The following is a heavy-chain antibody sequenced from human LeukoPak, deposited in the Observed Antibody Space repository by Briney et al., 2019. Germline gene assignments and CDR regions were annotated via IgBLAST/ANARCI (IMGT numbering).Heavy chain of an antibody. CDR1: GFTVSSNY. Sequence: GGSLRLSCAASGFTVSSNYMSWVRQAPGKGLEWVSVIYSGSGTYYADSVKGRFTISRDNSKNTVYLQINSLRAEDTAVYYCAKVDYNSGSFFDYWGQGTLVTVSS. D-gene: IGHD3-10*01. V-gene: IGHV3-53*01. CDR3: AKVDYNSGSFFDY. J-gene: IGHJ4*02. CDR2: IYSGSGT.